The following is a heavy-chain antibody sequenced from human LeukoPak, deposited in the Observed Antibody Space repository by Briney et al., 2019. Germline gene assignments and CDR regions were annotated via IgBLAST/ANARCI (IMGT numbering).Heavy chain of an antibody. D-gene: IGHD2-21*01. CDR2: FDPENDER. CDR3: ATELTSIVPDY. J-gene: IGHJ4*02. CDR1: GHTFSQLP. Sequence: ASVKVSCKVCGHTFSQLPLYWVRPAAGKELDWIGCFDPENDERLYAHQFRGRLTMPEDSSTDTAYMELSGLRSEDTAVYYCATELTSIVPDYWGQGTLVTVSS. V-gene: IGHV1-24*01.